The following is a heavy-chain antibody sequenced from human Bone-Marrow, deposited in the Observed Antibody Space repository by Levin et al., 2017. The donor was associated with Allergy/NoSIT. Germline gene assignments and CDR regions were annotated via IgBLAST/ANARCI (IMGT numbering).Heavy chain of an antibody. CDR2: INSNSAYI. J-gene: IGHJ6*02. Sequence: PGGSLRLSCAVSGVTRNNYTLTWVRQPPGKGLEWVSSINSNSAYIHYGDSVKGRFTISRDNSKTLLFLQMNSLRDEDTATYYCASRLTASGGLDVWGHGTTLTVSS. CDR1: GVTRNNYT. D-gene: IGHD5-18*01. V-gene: IGHV3-21*04. CDR3: ASRLTASGGLDV.